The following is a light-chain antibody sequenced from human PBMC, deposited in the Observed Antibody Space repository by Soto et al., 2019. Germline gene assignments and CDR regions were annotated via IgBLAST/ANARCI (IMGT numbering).Light chain of an antibody. V-gene: IGLV1-47*01. CDR2: RNN. Sequence: QSVLTQPPSASGTPGQRVTISCSGSSSNIGTNYVYWYQQLPGTAPKLLIDRNNQRPSGVPDRFSGSKSGTSASLAISGLRSEDEADYYCAAWDDRLRGLYVFGIGTKVTVL. J-gene: IGLJ1*01. CDR1: SSNIGTNY. CDR3: AAWDDRLRGLYV.